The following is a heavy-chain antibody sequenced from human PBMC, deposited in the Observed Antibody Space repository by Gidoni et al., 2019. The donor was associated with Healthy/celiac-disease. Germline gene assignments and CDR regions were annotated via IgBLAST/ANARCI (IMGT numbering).Heavy chain of an antibody. CDR2: ISSSSSYI. Sequence: EVQLVESGGGLVKPGGSLRLSCAASGFTFSSYSMNWVRQAPGKGLEWVSSISSSSSYIYYADSVKGRFTISRDNAKNSLYLQMNSLRAEDTAVYYCARDAREEWELPEYYFDYWGQGTLVTVPS. CDR1: GFTFSSYS. V-gene: IGHV3-21*01. CDR3: ARDAREEWELPEYYFDY. D-gene: IGHD1-26*01. J-gene: IGHJ4*02.